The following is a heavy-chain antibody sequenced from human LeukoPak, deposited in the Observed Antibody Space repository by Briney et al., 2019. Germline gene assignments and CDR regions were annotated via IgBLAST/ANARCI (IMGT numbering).Heavy chain of an antibody. J-gene: IGHJ6*03. CDR2: INPNSGGT. CDR1: GYTFTGYY. V-gene: IGHV1-2*02. Sequence: ASVKVSCKASGYTFTGYYMQWVRQAPGQGLEWMGWINPNSGGTNYAQKFQGRVTMTRDTSISTAYMELSRLRSDDTAVYYCARTGTTVYYYYMDVWGKGTTVTVSS. D-gene: IGHD1-7*01. CDR3: ARTGTTVYYYYMDV.